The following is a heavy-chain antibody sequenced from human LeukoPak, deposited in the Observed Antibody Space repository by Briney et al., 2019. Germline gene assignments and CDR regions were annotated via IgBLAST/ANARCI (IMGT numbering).Heavy chain of an antibody. D-gene: IGHD5-18*01. CDR2: IIPIFGTA. CDR3: AGGGGTAMDSWGYYYYMDV. Sequence: SVKVSCKASGGTFSSYAISWVRQAPGQGLEWMGGIIPIFGTANYAQKFQGRVTITTDESTSTAYMELSSLRSEDTAVYYCAGGGGTAMDSWGYYYYMDVWGKGTTVTVSS. CDR1: GGTFSSYA. J-gene: IGHJ6*03. V-gene: IGHV1-69*05.